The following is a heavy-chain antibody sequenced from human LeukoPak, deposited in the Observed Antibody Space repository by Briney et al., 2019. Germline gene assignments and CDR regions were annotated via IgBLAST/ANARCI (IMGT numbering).Heavy chain of an antibody. V-gene: IGHV4-30-2*01. CDR2: IYHSGST. J-gene: IGHJ6*02. D-gene: IGHD3-3*01. CDR1: GGSISSGGYS. Sequence: NPSETLSLTCAVSGGSISSGGYSWSWIRQPPGKGLEWIGYIYHSGSTYYNPSLKSRVTISVDTSKSQFSLKLSSVTAADTAVYYCARNPTYYDFWSGYYEPDYYYYGMDVWGQGTTVTVSS. CDR3: ARNPTYYDFWSGYYEPDYYYYGMDV.